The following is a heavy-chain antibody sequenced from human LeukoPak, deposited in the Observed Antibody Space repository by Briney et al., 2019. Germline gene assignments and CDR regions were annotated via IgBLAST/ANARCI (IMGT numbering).Heavy chain of an antibody. CDR3: ARDRGSGWLPYYFDY. D-gene: IGHD6-19*01. CDR2: IIPIFGTA. J-gene: IGHJ4*02. CDR1: GGTFSSYA. V-gene: IGHV1-69*05. Sequence: GASVKVSCKASGGTFSSYAISWVRQAPGHGLEWMGRIIPIFGTANYAQKFQGRVTITTDESTSTAYMELSSLRSEDTAVYYCARDRGSGWLPYYFDYWGQGTLVTVSS.